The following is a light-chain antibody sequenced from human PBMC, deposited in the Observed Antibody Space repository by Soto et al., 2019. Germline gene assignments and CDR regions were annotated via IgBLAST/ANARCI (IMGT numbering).Light chain of an antibody. J-gene: IGLJ1*01. CDR1: SSNIGAGYD. Sequence: QSVLTQPPSVSRAPGQRVTISCTGSSSNIGAGYDVHWYQQLPGTAPKLLIYGNSNRPSGVPDRFSGSKSGTSASLAITGLQAEDEAEYYCQSYDSSLSGYVFGTGTKLTVL. V-gene: IGLV1-40*01. CDR3: QSYDSSLSGYV. CDR2: GNS.